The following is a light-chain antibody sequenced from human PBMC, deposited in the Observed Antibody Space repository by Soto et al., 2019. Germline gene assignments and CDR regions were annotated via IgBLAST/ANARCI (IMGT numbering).Light chain of an antibody. V-gene: IGLV2-14*01. J-gene: IGLJ1*01. CDR1: SSDVGGYNY. Sequence: QSALTQPASVSGSPGQSITISCTGTSSDVGGYNYVSWYQQHPGKAPKLMIYEVSNRPSGVSPRFSGSKSGNTASLTISGLQAEDEADYYCSSYTSSITRYVFGAGTKLPVL. CDR2: EVS. CDR3: SSYTSSITRYV.